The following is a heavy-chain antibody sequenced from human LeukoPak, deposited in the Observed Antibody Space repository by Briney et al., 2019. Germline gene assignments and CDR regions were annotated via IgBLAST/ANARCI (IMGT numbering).Heavy chain of an antibody. V-gene: IGHV3-30*03. CDR1: GFTFSSYG. J-gene: IGHJ4*02. CDR2: ISYDGSNK. D-gene: IGHD4-17*01. CDR3: ARAGRDYGDFDY. Sequence: GRSLRLSCAASGFTFSSYGMHWVRQAPGKGLEWVAVISYDGSNKYYADSVKGRFTISRDNSKNTLYLQMNSLRAEDTAVYYCARAGRDYGDFDYWGQGTLVTVSS.